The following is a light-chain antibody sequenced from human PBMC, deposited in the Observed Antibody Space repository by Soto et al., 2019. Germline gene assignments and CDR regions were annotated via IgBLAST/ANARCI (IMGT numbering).Light chain of an antibody. CDR3: QSYDNSLSGYV. J-gene: IGLJ1*01. V-gene: IGLV1-40*01. CDR1: SSNIGAGYE. CDR2: ENN. Sequence: QSVLTQPPSVSEAPGQRVTISCTGSSSNIGAGYEAHWYQQVPGTAPKLLIYENNNRASGVPDRFSGANSGTSASLAITGRLAEDGAEYYCQSYDNSLSGYVFGTGTKVAVL.